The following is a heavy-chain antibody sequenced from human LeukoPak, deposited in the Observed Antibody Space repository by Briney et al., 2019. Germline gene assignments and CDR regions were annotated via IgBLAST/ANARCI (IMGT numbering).Heavy chain of an antibody. CDR3: AKDFGFGSLPTPFTVTTGFDY. Sequence: PGGSLRLSCAASGFTFSSYGMHWVRQAPGKGLELVAFIRYDGSNKYYADSVKGRFTISRDNSKNTLYLQMNSLRAEDTAVYYCAKDFGFGSLPTPFTVTTGFDYWGQGTLVTVSS. V-gene: IGHV3-30*02. J-gene: IGHJ4*02. D-gene: IGHD4-11*01. CDR2: IRYDGSNK. CDR1: GFTFSSYG.